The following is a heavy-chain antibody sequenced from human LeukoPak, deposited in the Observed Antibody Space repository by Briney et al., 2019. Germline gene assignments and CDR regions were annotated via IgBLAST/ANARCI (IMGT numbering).Heavy chain of an antibody. J-gene: IGHJ2*01. Sequence: PGGSLRLSCAASGFTFSSYAMSWVRQAPEKGLEWVSAIGGSGSTTYYADSVKGRFTISRDNSKNTLYLQMNSLRAEDTAVYYCAKDTASSWRYFDLWGRGTLVTVSS. CDR3: AKDTASSWRYFDL. CDR1: GFTFSSYA. V-gene: IGHV3-23*01. CDR2: IGGSGSTT. D-gene: IGHD5-18*01.